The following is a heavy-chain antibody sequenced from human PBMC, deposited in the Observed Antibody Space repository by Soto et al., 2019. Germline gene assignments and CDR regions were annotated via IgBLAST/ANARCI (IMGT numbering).Heavy chain of an antibody. Sequence: GESLKISCAASGFTFSSYWMSWVRQAPGKGLEWVANIKQDGSEKYYVDSVKGRFTISRDNAKNSLYLQMNSLRAEDTAVYYCARSVNFNTPIDYWGQGTLVTVSS. CDR1: GFTFSSYW. CDR2: IKQDGSEK. V-gene: IGHV3-7*01. CDR3: ARSVNFNTPIDY. D-gene: IGHD2-2*02. J-gene: IGHJ4*02.